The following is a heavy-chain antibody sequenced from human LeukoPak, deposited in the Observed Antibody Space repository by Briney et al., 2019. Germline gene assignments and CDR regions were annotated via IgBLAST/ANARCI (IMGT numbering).Heavy chain of an antibody. CDR1: GFAFSNAW. V-gene: IGHV3-7*01. Sequence: GGSLRLSCAASGFAFSNAWMTWVRQAPGKGLEWVANIKEDGSEKYYVDSVKGRFTISRDNAKNSMYLQMNSLRAEDTAVYYCARDLTTILRGISFPYYMDVWGKGTTVTVSS. D-gene: IGHD3-10*01. J-gene: IGHJ6*03. CDR3: ARDLTTILRGISFPYYMDV. CDR2: IKEDGSEK.